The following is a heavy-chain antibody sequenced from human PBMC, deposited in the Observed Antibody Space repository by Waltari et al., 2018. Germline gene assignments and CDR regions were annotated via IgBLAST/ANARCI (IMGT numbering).Heavy chain of an antibody. CDR1: GGSISSYY. J-gene: IGHJ4*02. D-gene: IGHD6-19*01. V-gene: IGHV4-4*07. CDR3: ARASGWYPSYYFDY. Sequence: QVQLQESGPGLVKPSETLSLTCTVSGGSISSYYWRWIRQPAGKGLEWIGRIYTSGSTNHNPSLKSRVTMSVDTSKNQFSLKLSSVTAADTAVYYCARASGWYPSYYFDYWGQGTLVTVSS. CDR2: IYTSGST.